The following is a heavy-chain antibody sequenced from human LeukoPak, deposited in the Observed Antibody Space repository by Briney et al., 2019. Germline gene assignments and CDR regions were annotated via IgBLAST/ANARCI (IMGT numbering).Heavy chain of an antibody. CDR1: GFTFSSYA. J-gene: IGHJ4*02. Sequence: GGSLRLSCAASGFTFSSYAMSWVRQAPGKGLEWVSYISSSSGTIYYADSVKGRFTISRDNAKNSLYLQMNSLRAEDTAVYYCARGYCTNGVCSLFDYWGQGTLVTVSS. CDR3: ARGYCTNGVCSLFDY. CDR2: ISSSSGTI. V-gene: IGHV3-48*01. D-gene: IGHD2-8*01.